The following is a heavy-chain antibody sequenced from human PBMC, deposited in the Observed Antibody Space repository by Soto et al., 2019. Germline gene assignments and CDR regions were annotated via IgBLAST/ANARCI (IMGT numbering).Heavy chain of an antibody. V-gene: IGHV3-23*01. Sequence: GGSLRLSCAASGFTFSSYAMSWVLQAPGKGLEWVSHISRTGGSPYHADHATGRLNISRDNSTNKLYMQMNSLSAEDTAVYYCARALGYDSGAAYWGQGILVTVSS. CDR3: ARALGYDSGAAY. CDR1: GFTFSSYA. D-gene: IGHD6-25*01. CDR2: ISRTGGSP. J-gene: IGHJ4*02.